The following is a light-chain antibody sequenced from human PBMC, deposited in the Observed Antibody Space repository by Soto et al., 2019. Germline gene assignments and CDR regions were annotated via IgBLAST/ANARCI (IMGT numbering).Light chain of an antibody. CDR2: NVN. J-gene: IGLJ2*01. Sequence: QSALTQVASVSGSPGQSITISCTGTSSDVGGYDDVSWYQQHPGKAPKLMIYNVNYRPSGVSDRFSGSKSGDTASLTISGLQAEDEYNYYCSAYTITDTVVFGGGTQLTVL. CDR3: SAYTITDTVV. V-gene: IGLV2-14*03. CDR1: SSDVGGYDD.